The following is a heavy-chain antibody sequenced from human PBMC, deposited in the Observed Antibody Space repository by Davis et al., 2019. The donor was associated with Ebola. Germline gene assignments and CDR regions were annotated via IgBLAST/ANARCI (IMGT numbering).Heavy chain of an antibody. CDR1: GFTFSSSA. J-gene: IGHJ4*02. CDR2: ISADGGGAST. Sequence: GESLKISCAASGFTFSSSAMNWVRQAPGKGLEWVSGISADGGGASTYYADSVRGRFTISRDNSKNTVYLQMYSLRAEDTAVYYCARDEAAAMYYFDCWGRGTLVTVSS. CDR3: ARDEAAAMYYFDC. V-gene: IGHV3-23*01. D-gene: IGHD6-13*01.